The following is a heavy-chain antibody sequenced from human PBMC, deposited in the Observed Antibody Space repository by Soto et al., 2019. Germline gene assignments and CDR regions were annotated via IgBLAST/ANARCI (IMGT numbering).Heavy chain of an antibody. J-gene: IGHJ6*02. CDR3: ASLDSSGYYYYGMDV. D-gene: IGHD3-22*01. Sequence: QLQLQESGPGLVKPSETLSLTCTVSGGSISSSSYYWGWIRQPPGKGLEWIGSIYYSGSTYYNPSLKSRVTLSVDTSKSQFSLKLSSVTAADTAVYYCASLDSSGYYYYGMDVWGQGTTVTVSS. V-gene: IGHV4-39*01. CDR1: GGSISSSSYY. CDR2: IYYSGST.